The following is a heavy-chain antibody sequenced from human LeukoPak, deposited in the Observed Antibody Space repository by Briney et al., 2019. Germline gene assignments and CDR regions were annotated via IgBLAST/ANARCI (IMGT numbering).Heavy chain of an antibody. Sequence: SETLSLTCTVSGGSISSYYWSWIRQPAGKGLEWIGRIYTSGSINYNPSLKSRVTMSVDTSKNQFSLKLSSVTAADTAVYYCARDDEPYYYDSGGYYTGWFDPWGQGTLVTVSS. J-gene: IGHJ5*02. CDR3: ARDDEPYYYDSGGYYTGWFDP. CDR2: IYTSGSI. D-gene: IGHD3-22*01. CDR1: GGSISSYY. V-gene: IGHV4-4*07.